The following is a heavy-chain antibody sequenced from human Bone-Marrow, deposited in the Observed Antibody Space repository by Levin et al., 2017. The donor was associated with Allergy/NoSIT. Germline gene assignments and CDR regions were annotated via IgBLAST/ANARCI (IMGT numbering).Heavy chain of an antibody. CDR1: GGSFSGYY. Sequence: PSETLSLTCAVYGGSFSGYYWSWIRQPPGKGLEWIGEINHSGSTNYNPSLKSRVTISVDTSKNQFSLKLSSVTAADTAVYYCARGRGYGSGSYIGYWGQGTLVTVSS. CDR3: ARGRGYGSGSYIGY. V-gene: IGHV4-34*01. CDR2: INHSGST. J-gene: IGHJ4*02. D-gene: IGHD3-10*01.